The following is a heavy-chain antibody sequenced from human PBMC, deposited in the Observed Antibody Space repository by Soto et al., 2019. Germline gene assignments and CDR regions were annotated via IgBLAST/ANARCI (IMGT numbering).Heavy chain of an antibody. CDR1: GYTFTSYG. CDR2: FDPEDGET. J-gene: IGHJ6*02. CDR3: ATDPVRGNGMDV. V-gene: IGHV1-24*01. Sequence: ASVKVSCKASGYTFTSYGISWARQAPGKGLEWMGGFDPEDGETIYAQKFQGRVTMTEDTSTDTAYMELSSLRSEDTAVYYCATDPVRGNGMDVWGQGTTVTVSS. D-gene: IGHD3-10*01.